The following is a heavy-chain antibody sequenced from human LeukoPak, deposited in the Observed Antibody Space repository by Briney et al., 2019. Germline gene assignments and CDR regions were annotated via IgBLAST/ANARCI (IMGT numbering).Heavy chain of an antibody. CDR3: ARESIAATNWFDP. J-gene: IGHJ5*02. V-gene: IGHV4-61*02. CDR2: IYTSGST. Sequence: PSQTLSLACTVSSGSISSGSYYWSWIRQSAGKGLEWFGRIYTSGSTNYNPSLKSRVTISVDTSKNQFSLKLSSVTAADTAVYYCARESIAATNWFDPWGQGTLVTVSS. CDR1: SGSISSGSYY. D-gene: IGHD6-6*01.